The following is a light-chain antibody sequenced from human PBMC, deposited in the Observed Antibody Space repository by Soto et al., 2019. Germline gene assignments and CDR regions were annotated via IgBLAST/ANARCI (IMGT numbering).Light chain of an antibody. Sequence: EIVLTQSPGTLSLSPGERATLSCRASRSFSSSYLAWYQQKPGQAPKLLIYAASTRATGIPDRFSGSGSATDCTLTISRLEPEDSAVYYCKQYGSSPPYTFGQGTKLEIK. J-gene: IGKJ2*01. V-gene: IGKV3-20*01. CDR1: RSFSSSY. CDR2: AAS. CDR3: KQYGSSPPYT.